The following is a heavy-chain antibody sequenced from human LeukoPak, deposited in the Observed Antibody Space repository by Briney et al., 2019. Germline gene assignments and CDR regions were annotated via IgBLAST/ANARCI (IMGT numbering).Heavy chain of an antibody. CDR1: GFTFSTYA. V-gene: IGHV3-23*01. J-gene: IGHJ4*02. Sequence: GGSLRLSCATSGFTFSTYAMSWVRQAPGKGLEWVSGISVSGGSTYYADSVKGRFTISRDNAKNTLYLQMNSLRAEDTALYYCAKDMSTSDNWFGISDYWGQGTLVTVSS. CDR3: AKDMSTSDNWFGISDY. D-gene: IGHD1-1*01. CDR2: ISVSGGST.